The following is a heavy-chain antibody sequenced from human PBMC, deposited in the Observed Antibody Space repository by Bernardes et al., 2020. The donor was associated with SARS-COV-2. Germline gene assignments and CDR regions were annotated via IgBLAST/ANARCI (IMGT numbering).Heavy chain of an antibody. J-gene: IGHJ6*03. Sequence: SETLSLTCAVYGGSFSGYYWSWIRQPPGKGLEWIGEINHSGSTNYNPSLKSRVTISVDTSKNQFSLKLSSVTAADTAVYYCARVRGGRTDQPALYYYMDVWGKGTTVTVSS. CDR2: INHSGST. D-gene: IGHD2-2*01. V-gene: IGHV4-34*01. CDR1: GGSFSGYY. CDR3: ARVRGGRTDQPALYYYMDV.